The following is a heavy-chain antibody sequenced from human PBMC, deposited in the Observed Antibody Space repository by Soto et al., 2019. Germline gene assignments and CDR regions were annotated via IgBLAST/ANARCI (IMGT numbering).Heavy chain of an antibody. J-gene: IGHJ4*02. CDR1: GGSISSSSYY. CDR3: ARVEILAGYQNGYFDY. CDR2: IYYTGNS. D-gene: IGHD3-9*01. V-gene: IGHV4-39*01. Sequence: PSETLSLTCTVSGGSISSSSYYWGWIRQPPGKGLEWIGKIYYTGNSYYNPSLKSRVTISVDTSKNQFSLKLKSMTAADTAVYYCARVEILAGYQNGYFDYWGQGTLVTVS.